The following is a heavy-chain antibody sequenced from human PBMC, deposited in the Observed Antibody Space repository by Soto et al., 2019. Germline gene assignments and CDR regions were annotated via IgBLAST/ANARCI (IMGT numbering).Heavy chain of an antibody. Sequence: LALTCAVYGGSFSGYYWSWIRQPPGKGLEWIGEINHSGSTNYNPSLKSRVTISVDTSKNQFSLKLSSVTAADTAVYYCASVRWWGGGVTHWTPRLFDYWGQGTLVTVSS. CDR3: ASVRWWGGGVTHWTPRLFDY. J-gene: IGHJ4*02. D-gene: IGHD2-21*01. CDR1: GGSFSGYY. V-gene: IGHV4-34*01. CDR2: INHSGST.